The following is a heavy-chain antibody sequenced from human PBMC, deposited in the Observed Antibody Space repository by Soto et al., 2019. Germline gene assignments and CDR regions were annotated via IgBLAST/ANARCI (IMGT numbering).Heavy chain of an antibody. CDR3: ARRESAYYGMDV. CDR1: GYSFTNYW. J-gene: IGHJ6*02. CDR2: IYPGDSTT. Sequence: GESLTISCRGSGYSFTNYWMGWVRQMPGKGLEWMGIIYPGDSTTKYSPSFQGQVIISADKSISTAYLQWSSLKASDTAMYYCARRESAYYGMDVWGQGTTVTVSS. V-gene: IGHV5-51*01. D-gene: IGHD3-3*01.